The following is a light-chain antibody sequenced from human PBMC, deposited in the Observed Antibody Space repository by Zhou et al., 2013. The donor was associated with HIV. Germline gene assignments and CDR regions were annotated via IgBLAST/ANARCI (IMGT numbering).Light chain of an antibody. CDR1: QGISTY. CDR3: LQYNSYPRT. CDR2: GAS. J-gene: IGKJ1*01. V-gene: IGKV1-17*03. Sequence: DIQMTQSPSAMSASVGDRVTITCRASQGISTYLAWFQQKPGKVPKRLIYGASTLQSGVPSRFSGSGSGTDFTLTITSLQPDDFATYYCLQYNSYPRTFGQGTKVDIK.